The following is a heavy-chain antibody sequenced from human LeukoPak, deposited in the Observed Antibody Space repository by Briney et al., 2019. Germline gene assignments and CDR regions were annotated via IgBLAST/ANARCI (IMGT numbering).Heavy chain of an antibody. D-gene: IGHD3-3*01. V-gene: IGHV3-30-3*01. CDR2: ISYDGSNK. CDR1: GFTFSSYA. Sequence: GGSLRLSCAASGFTFSSYAMHWVRQAPGKGLEWVAVISYDGSNKYYADSVKGRFTISRDNAKNSLYLQVNSLRAEDTAVYYCAKVLGRITIFGVVNDAFDIWGQGTMVTVSS. CDR3: AKVLGRITIFGVVNDAFDI. J-gene: IGHJ3*02.